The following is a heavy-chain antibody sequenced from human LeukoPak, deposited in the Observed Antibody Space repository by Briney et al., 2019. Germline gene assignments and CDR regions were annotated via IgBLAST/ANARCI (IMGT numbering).Heavy chain of an antibody. CDR2: IYYSGST. D-gene: IGHD4-17*01. Sequence: PSETLSLTCTVSGGSISSSSYYWGWIRQPPGKGLEWIGSIYYSGSTYYNPSLKSRVTISVDTSKNQFSLKLSSVTAADTAVYYCARDIMTTVTVFDYWGQGTLVTVSS. V-gene: IGHV4-39*07. CDR3: ARDIMTTVTVFDY. CDR1: GGSISSSSYY. J-gene: IGHJ4*02.